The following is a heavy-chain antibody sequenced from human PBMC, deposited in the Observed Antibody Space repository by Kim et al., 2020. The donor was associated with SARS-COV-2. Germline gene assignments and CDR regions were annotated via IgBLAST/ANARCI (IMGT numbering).Heavy chain of an antibody. V-gene: IGHV1-3*01. Sequence: YSQKFQGRVTITRDTSAGTAYMELSSLRSEGTAVYYCARVLGYSYGTGLFWGQGTLVTVSS. D-gene: IGHD5-18*01. CDR3: ARVLGYSYGTGLF. J-gene: IGHJ4*02.